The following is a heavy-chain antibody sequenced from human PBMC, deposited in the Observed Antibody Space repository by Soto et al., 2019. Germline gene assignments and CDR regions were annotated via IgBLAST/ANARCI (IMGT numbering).Heavy chain of an antibody. CDR1: GGTFSSYA. V-gene: IGHV1-69*13. CDR3: ARVPRGVGYCSGGSCYSFGYYYYGMDV. J-gene: IGHJ6*02. CDR2: IIPIFGTA. Sequence: SVKVSCKASGGTFSSYAISWVRQAPGQGLEWMGGIIPIFGTANYAQKFQGRVTITADESTSTAYMELSSLRSEDTAVYYCARVPRGVGYCSGGSCYSFGYYYYGMDVWGQGTTVTVS. D-gene: IGHD2-15*01.